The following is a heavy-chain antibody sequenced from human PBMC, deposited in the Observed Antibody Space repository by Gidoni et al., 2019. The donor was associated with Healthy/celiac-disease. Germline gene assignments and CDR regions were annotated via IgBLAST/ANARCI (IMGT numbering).Heavy chain of an antibody. CDR1: GFTFSSYA. CDR2: ISCSGGST. Sequence: EVQLLESGGGLVQPGVSLRLSCAASGFTFSSYAMSWIRQAPGKGLDWVSAISCSGGSTYYADSVKGRFTISRDNSKNTLYLQMNSLRAEDTAVYYCAKESYSSSWKAPFDPWGQGTLVTVSS. D-gene: IGHD6-13*01. J-gene: IGHJ5*02. CDR3: AKESYSSSWKAPFDP. V-gene: IGHV3-23*01.